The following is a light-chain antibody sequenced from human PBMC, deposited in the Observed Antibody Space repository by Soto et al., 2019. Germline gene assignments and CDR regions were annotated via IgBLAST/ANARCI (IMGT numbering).Light chain of an antibody. V-gene: IGLV6-57*01. CDR3: QSYDADILI. Sequence: NFMLTQPHSVSGSPGKTVTISCTRSSGNIVSNYVQWYQQRPGSSPTTVIFEDDDRPSGVPDRFSASLDTSTNSASLTISGLKPEDEADYYCQSYDADILIFGGGTKVTGL. CDR1: SGNIVSNY. CDR2: EDD. J-gene: IGLJ2*01.